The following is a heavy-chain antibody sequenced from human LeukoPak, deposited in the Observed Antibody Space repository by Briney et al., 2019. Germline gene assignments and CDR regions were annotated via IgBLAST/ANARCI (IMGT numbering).Heavy chain of an antibody. CDR3: ARDRGYAMDD. D-gene: IGHD1-1*01. J-gene: IGHJ6*02. Sequence: GGSLRLSCAASGLSISDQYMSWVRQAPGKGLEWVSIIQGGGNIYYADSVKGRITVSRDNSKNTVYLQMNSLRAEDTAVYYCARDRGYAMDDWGHGTTVTVSS. V-gene: IGHV3-53*01. CDR2: IQGGGNI. CDR1: GLSISDQY.